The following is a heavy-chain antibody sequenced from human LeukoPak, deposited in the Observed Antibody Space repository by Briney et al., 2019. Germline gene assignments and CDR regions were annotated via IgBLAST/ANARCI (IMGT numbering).Heavy chain of an antibody. V-gene: IGHV1-2*02. Sequence: ASVKVSCKASGCTFSDDYIHWVRQAPGQGLEWMGWINPKSGDTKYAQKFQGRVTMTRDTAISTVYMELSRLRSDDTAVYYCARGGRGWELFLDYWGQGTLVTVSS. CDR1: GCTFSDDY. CDR3: ARGGRGWELFLDY. J-gene: IGHJ4*02. CDR2: INPKSGDT. D-gene: IGHD3-10*01.